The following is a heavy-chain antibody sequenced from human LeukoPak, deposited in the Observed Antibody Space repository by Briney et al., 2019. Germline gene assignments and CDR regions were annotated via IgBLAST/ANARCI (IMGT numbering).Heavy chain of an antibody. CDR1: GYTFTSYG. J-gene: IGHJ4*01. V-gene: IGHV1-18*01. CDR3: ASVGATLDFGG. D-gene: IGHD1-26*01. Sequence: GASVKVSCKASGYTFTSYGISWVRQAPGQGLEWMGWISAYNGNTNYAQKLQGRVTMNTDTSTSTACMELRRLKSDDTAVYFCASVGATLDFGGWGHVAMVT. CDR2: ISAYNGNT.